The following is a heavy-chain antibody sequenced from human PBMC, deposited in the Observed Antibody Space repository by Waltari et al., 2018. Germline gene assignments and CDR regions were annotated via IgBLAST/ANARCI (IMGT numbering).Heavy chain of an antibody. CDR1: GFIFSSPG. D-gene: IGHD4-17*01. V-gene: IGHV3-30*02. Sequence: VQLLESGGGVVQPGGSLRLSCAASGFIFSSPGMHWVRQIPGKGGEWGAFISFDGKKILDADSVRGRFTSSRDNSNNIVFLQMNSLRPEDSGVYYCAKDGDYSLTEYDAFDVWGQGTVVTVSP. J-gene: IGHJ3*01. CDR2: ISFDGKKI. CDR3: AKDGDYSLTEYDAFDV.